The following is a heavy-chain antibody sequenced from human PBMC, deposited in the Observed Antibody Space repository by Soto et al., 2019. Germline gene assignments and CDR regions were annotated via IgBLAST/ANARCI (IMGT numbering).Heavy chain of an antibody. CDR3: ARDFGAGAHFDH. V-gene: IGHV4-34*01. CDR2: INHIGES. Sequence: QVHLQQWGTGLLKPSETLSLTCAVYGGSLTDYWWTWIRQTPGKGLEWIGEINHIGESNHNPSLKSRVTISLDTSQKQFSLKLTSVTVADTALYYCARDFGAGAHFDHWGQGSLVTVSS. D-gene: IGHD3-10*01. J-gene: IGHJ4*02. CDR1: GGSLTDYW.